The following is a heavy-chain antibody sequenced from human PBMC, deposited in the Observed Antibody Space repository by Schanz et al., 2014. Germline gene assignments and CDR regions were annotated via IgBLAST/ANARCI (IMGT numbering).Heavy chain of an antibody. D-gene: IGHD1-1*01. J-gene: IGHJ2*01. CDR2: VFPNGST. Sequence: QVQLQESGPGLVKPSQTLSLTCTVSGGSIRSGTYYWSWIRQPAGKALEWVGRVFPNGSTNYNPSRKSPGPISLDTSKRQFARKRSSVTAADAAVYYWARDTTWRLDLWGRGTLVTVSS. CDR3: ARDTTWRLDL. CDR1: GGSIRSGTYY. V-gene: IGHV4-61*02.